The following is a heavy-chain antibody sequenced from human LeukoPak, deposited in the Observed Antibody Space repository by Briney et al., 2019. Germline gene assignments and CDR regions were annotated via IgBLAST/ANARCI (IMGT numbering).Heavy chain of an antibody. V-gene: IGHV4-61*08. CDR2: IYYSGST. Sequence: SETLSLTCTVSGGSVSSNGYYWGWIRQPPGKGLEWIGYIYYSGSTNYNPSLKSRVTISVDTSKNQFSLKLSSVTAADTAVYYCARAASRDGYKPVVDYWGQGTLVTVSS. J-gene: IGHJ4*02. CDR3: ARAASRDGYKPVVDY. CDR1: GGSVSSNGYY. D-gene: IGHD5-24*01.